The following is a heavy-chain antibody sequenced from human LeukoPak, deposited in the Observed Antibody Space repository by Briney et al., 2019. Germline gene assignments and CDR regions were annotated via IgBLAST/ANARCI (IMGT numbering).Heavy chain of an antibody. J-gene: IGHJ4*02. V-gene: IGHV1-8*01. CDR2: MNPNSGNT. CDR3: ARYCSSTSCYGIDY. D-gene: IGHD2-2*01. Sequence: ASVKVSCKASGYTFTSYNINWVRQATGQGLEWMGWMNPNSGNTGYAQKFQGRVTMTRNTSISTAYMELSSLRSEDTAVYYCARYCSSTSCYGIDYWGQGTLVTVSS. CDR1: GYTFTSYN.